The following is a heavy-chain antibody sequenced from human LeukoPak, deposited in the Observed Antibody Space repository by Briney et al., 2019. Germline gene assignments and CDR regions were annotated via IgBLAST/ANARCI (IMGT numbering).Heavy chain of an antibody. Sequence: SSQTLSLTCTVPGGSISSGGYYWSWIRQPPGKGLEWIGYIYHSGSTYYNPSLKSRVTISVDRSKNQFSLKLSSVTAADTAVYYCARANEQLVRNRYDAFDIWGQGTMVTVSS. CDR2: IYHSGST. V-gene: IGHV4-30-2*01. D-gene: IGHD6-13*01. CDR1: GGSISSGGYY. J-gene: IGHJ3*02. CDR3: ARANEQLVRNRYDAFDI.